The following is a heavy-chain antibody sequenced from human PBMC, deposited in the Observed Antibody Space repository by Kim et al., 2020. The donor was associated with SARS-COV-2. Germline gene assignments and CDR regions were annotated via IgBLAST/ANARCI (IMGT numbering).Heavy chain of an antibody. V-gene: IGHV3-30*18. J-gene: IGHJ6*02. CDR1: GFTFSSYG. Sequence: GGSLRLSCAASGFTFSSYGIHWVRQAPGKGLEWVAVISYDGSNKYYADSVKGRFTISRDNSKNTLYLQMNSLRAEDTAVYYCAKNIVVVPDGYYYGMDVWGQGTTVTVSS. D-gene: IGHD2-2*01. CDR3: AKNIVVVPDGYYYGMDV. CDR2: ISYDGSNK.